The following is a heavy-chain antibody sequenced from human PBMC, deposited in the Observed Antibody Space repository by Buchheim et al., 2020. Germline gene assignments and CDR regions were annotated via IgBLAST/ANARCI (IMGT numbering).Heavy chain of an antibody. Sequence: HLHLQESGSGLVNPSQTLSLTCAVSGDSIHSGGYSWSWIRQPPGKGLEWIGYIYHSGTTHYNPSLKSRVTMSVDRSKNQVSLKLSSVTAADTAVYYCARRNTQGLYFDYWGQGTL. J-gene: IGHJ4*02. D-gene: IGHD1-14*01. CDR3: ARRNTQGLYFDY. CDR2: IYHSGTT. CDR1: GDSIHSGGYS. V-gene: IGHV4-30-2*01.